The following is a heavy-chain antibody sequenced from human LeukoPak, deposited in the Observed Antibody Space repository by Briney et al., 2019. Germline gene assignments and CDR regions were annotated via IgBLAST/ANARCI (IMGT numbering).Heavy chain of an antibody. CDR2: ISWNSGSI. V-gene: IGHV3-9*01. J-gene: IGHJ3*02. CDR1: GFTFDDYA. CDR3: AKDLSSGLYGDAFDT. D-gene: IGHD6-19*01. Sequence: GGSLRLSCAASGFTFDDYAMHWVRQAPGKGLEWVSGISWNSGSIGYADSVKGRFTISRDNAKNSLYLQMNSLRAEDTALYYCAKDLSSGLYGDAFDTWGQGTMVTVSS.